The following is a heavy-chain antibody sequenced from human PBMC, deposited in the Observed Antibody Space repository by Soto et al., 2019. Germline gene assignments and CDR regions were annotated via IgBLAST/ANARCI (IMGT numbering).Heavy chain of an antibody. CDR3: AKDSGSGSADYYFDY. CDR2: ISYDGDDK. V-gene: IGHV3-30*18. CDR1: EFTFSNFA. J-gene: IGHJ4*02. Sequence: GGSLRLSCAASEFTFSNFAMHWVRQAPGKGLEWVAFISYDGDDKKFADSVRGRFTISRDNSKNTLFLQMNSLRPEDTAVYFCAKDSGSGSADYYFDYWGRGTLVTVSS. D-gene: IGHD3-10*01.